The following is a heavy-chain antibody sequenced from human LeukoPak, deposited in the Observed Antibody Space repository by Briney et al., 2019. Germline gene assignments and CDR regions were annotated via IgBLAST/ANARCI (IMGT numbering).Heavy chain of an antibody. CDR1: GYTYTDYY. CDR2: IDPKRGGT. V-gene: IGHV1-2*02. CDR3: ARDRRGPLDY. Sequence: ASVKVSCKASGYTYTDYYFHWVRQAPGQGLEWMGWIDPKRGGTNYAQKFQGRVTMTRDTSISTVYMELSRLRSDDTAVLYCARDRRGPLDYWGQGTLVAVCS. J-gene: IGHJ4*02. D-gene: IGHD5-12*01.